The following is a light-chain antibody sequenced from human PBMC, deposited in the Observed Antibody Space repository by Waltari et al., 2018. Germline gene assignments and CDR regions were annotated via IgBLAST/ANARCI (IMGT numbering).Light chain of an antibody. CDR3: AAWDDSLNGYV. CDR2: NNN. V-gene: IGLV1-44*01. J-gene: IGLJ1*01. CDR1: SPNIVSHP. Sequence: QSVLPQPTSASGTPGQRVPISCSGSSPNIVSHPVTWYQQLPGTAPKFFIYNNNQRPSGVPDRFSGSKSGTSASLAISGLQSEDEADYYCAAWDDSLNGYVFGTGTKVTVL.